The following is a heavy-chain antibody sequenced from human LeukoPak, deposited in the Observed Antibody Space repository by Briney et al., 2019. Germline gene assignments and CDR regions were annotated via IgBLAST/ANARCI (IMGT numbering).Heavy chain of an antibody. CDR1: GFTFSSYG. CDR2: ISYDGSNK. D-gene: IGHD3-16*01. CDR3: ARGSFGGAVLH. J-gene: IGHJ4*02. V-gene: IGHV3-30*03. Sequence: GGSLRLSCAASGFTFSSYGMHWVRQAPGKGLEWVAVISYDGSNKYYADSVKGRFTISRDNSKNTLYLQMNSLRAEDTAVYYCARGSFGGAVLHWGQGTLVTVSS.